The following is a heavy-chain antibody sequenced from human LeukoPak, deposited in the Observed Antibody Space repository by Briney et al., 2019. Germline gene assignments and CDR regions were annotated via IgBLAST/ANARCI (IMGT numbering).Heavy chain of an antibody. J-gene: IGHJ4*02. D-gene: IGHD2-21*01. Sequence: ASVKVSCRVSGYRLAEKTMHWVRRAPGKGLEWMGGFDPDDGETIYSQKFQGRFTMTEDTSTDTAYMELSSLRSEDTAIYFCATDVYCGGNYCVDYWGQGTLVTVSS. CDR2: FDPDDGET. CDR3: ATDVYCGGNYCVDY. CDR1: GYRLAEKT. V-gene: IGHV1-24*01.